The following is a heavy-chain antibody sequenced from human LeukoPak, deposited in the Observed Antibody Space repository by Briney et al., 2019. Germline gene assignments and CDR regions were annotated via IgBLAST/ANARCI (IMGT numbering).Heavy chain of an antibody. V-gene: IGHV3-21*01. CDR2: ISSSSIYI. CDR1: GFTFSSHS. J-gene: IGHJ3*02. D-gene: IGHD3-10*01. Sequence: PGGSLRLSCAASGFTFSSHSMNWVRQAPGKGLQWVSSISSSSIYIYYADSVKGRFTISRDNAKNSLYLQKNSLRGEDTAVYYCARGDGATPPDVFDIWGQGTMATVSS. CDR3: ARGDGATPPDVFDI.